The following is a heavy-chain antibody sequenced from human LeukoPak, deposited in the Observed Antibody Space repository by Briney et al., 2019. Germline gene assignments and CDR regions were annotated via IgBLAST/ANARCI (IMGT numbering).Heavy chain of an antibody. D-gene: IGHD3-16*01. CDR1: AGSINSDNHY. Sequence: SETLSLTCTVSAGSINSDNHYWGWIRQPPGKRLEWIGSIYYSGTTYYNPSLKSRVTISVDTSKNQFSLNLSSVTAADTAVYYCATHDQEGYESRYRCWFDPWGQGTLVTVSS. J-gene: IGHJ5*02. V-gene: IGHV4-39*01. CDR3: ATHDQEGYESRYRCWFDP. CDR2: IYYSGTT.